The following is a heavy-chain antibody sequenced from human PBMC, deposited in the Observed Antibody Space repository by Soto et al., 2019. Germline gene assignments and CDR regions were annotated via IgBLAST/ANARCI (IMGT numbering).Heavy chain of an antibody. CDR2: ISSRSDI. CDR3: AREYTAWPLAYGLDV. Sequence: PGGSLRLGCVGSGFTVSTYSINWVRQAPGKGLEWVSSISSRSDIYYADSVKGRFTISRDNAKNSVSLQMDSLRAEDTAVYYCAREYTAWPLAYGLDVWGQGTTVTVSS. CDR1: GFTVSTYS. D-gene: IGHD2-2*02. V-gene: IGHV3-21*01. J-gene: IGHJ6*02.